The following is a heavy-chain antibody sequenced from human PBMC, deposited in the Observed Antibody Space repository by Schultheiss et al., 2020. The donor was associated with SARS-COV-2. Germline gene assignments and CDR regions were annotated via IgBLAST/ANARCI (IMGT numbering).Heavy chain of an antibody. V-gene: IGHV3-30-3*01. Sequence: GGSLRLSCAASGFTFSSYAMHWVRQAPGKGLEWVAVISYDGSNKYYADSVKGRFIISRDNSKNTLYLQMNSLRAEDTAVYYCARMHMTTTLRTYYYYGMDVWGQGTTVTVSS. J-gene: IGHJ6*02. D-gene: IGHD4-11*01. CDR3: ARMHMTTTLRTYYYYGMDV. CDR2: ISYDGSNK. CDR1: GFTFSSYA.